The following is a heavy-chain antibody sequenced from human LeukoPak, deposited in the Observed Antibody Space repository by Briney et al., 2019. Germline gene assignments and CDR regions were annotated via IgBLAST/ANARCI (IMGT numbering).Heavy chain of an antibody. CDR2: IYYSGST. V-gene: IGHV4-39*01. D-gene: IGHD6-19*01. J-gene: IGHJ4*02. CDR3: ARRPSSGWNYFDY. Sequence: SETLSLTCTVSGGSISSSSYYWGWIRQPPGKGLEWIGSIYYSGSTYYNPSLKSRVTISVDTSKNQFSLKLSSVTAADTAVYYCARRPSSGWNYFDYWGQGTLVTVSS. CDR1: GGSISSSSYY.